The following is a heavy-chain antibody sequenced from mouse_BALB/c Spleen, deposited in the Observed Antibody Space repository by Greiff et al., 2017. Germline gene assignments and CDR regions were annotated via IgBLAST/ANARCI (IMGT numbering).Heavy chain of an antibody. CDR1: GFTFSSFG. D-gene: IGHD4-1*01. Sequence: DVMLVESGGGLVQPGGSRKLSCAASGFTFSSFGMHWVRQAPEKGLEWVAYISSGSSTIYYADTVKGRFTISRDNPKNTLFLQMTSLRSEDTAMYYCARNWDVAYWYFDVWGAGTTVTVSS. J-gene: IGHJ1*01. CDR3: ARNWDVAYWYFDV. CDR2: ISSGSSTI. V-gene: IGHV5-17*02.